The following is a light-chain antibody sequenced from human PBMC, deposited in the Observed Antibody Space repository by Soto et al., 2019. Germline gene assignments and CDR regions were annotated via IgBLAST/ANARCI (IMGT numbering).Light chain of an antibody. CDR3: SSYTSSSIDYV. V-gene: IGLV2-14*01. CDR1: SSAVGGYNY. CDR2: EVS. Sequence: QSVLTQPASVSGSPGQSITISCTGTSSAVGGYNYVSGYQQHPGKDPKLMIYEVSKRPSGVSNRFSGSKSGNTASLTISGLQDEDEADYYCSSYTSSSIDYVFGTGTKFIVL. J-gene: IGLJ1*01.